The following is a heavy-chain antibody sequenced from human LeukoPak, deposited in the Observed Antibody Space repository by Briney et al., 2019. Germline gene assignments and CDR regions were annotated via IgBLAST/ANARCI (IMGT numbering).Heavy chain of an antibody. Sequence: SETLSLTCAVYGGSFSGYYWSWIRQPPGKGLEWIGEINHSGSTNYNPSLKSRVTISVDTSKNQFSLKLSSVTAADTAVYYCARSITMIVVVIQPDAFDIWGQGTMVTVSS. CDR1: GGSFSGYY. V-gene: IGHV4-34*01. CDR3: ARSITMIVVVIQPDAFDI. J-gene: IGHJ3*02. CDR2: INHSGST. D-gene: IGHD3-22*01.